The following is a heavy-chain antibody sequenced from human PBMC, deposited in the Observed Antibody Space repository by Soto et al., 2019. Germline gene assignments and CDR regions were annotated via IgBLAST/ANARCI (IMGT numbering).Heavy chain of an antibody. J-gene: IGHJ4*02. CDR1: GFTFSSYW. CDR3: ARGRYCYDSSTYCIFDY. Sequence: PGGSLRLSCAASGFTFSSYWMSWVRQAPGKGLEWVANIKQDGSEKYYVDSVKGRFTISRDNAKNSLYLQMNSLRAEDTVVYFCARGRYCYDSSTYCIFDYWGQGTLVTVAS. V-gene: IGHV3-7*04. CDR2: IKQDGSEK. D-gene: IGHD3-22*01.